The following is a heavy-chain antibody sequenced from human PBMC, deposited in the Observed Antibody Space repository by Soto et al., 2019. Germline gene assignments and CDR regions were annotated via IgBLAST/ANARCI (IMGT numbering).Heavy chain of an antibody. D-gene: IGHD7-27*01. J-gene: IGHJ4*02. CDR3: AVPGCNHRSFAY. CDR2: IIPIFGTA. V-gene: IGHV1-69*13. Sequence: SVKVSWKASGGTFSSYAISWVRQAPGQGLEWMGGIIPIFGTANYAQKFQGRVTITADESTSTAYMELSSLRSEDTAVYYCAVPGCNHRSFAYWGQGTLVTVSS. CDR1: GGTFSSYA.